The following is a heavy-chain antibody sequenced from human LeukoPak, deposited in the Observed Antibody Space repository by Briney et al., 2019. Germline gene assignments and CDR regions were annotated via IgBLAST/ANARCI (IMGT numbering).Heavy chain of an antibody. Sequence: SVKVSCKASGGTFSSYTISWVRQAPGQGLEWMGRIIPILGIANYAQKFQGRVTITADKPTSTAYMELSSLRSEDTAVYYCARVGHCSSTSCYDYWGQGTLVTVSS. CDR3: ARVGHCSSTSCYDY. V-gene: IGHV1-69*02. D-gene: IGHD2-2*01. CDR1: GGTFSSYT. J-gene: IGHJ4*02. CDR2: IIPILGIA.